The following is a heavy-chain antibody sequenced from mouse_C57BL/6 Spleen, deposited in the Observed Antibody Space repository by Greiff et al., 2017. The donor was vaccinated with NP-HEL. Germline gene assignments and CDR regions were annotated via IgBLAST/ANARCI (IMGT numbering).Heavy chain of an antibody. J-gene: IGHJ1*03. D-gene: IGHD1-1*01. CDR1: GFTFSDYY. V-gene: IGHV5-16*01. Sequence: EVKLEESEGGLVQPGSSMKLSCTASGFTFSDYYMAWVRQVPEKGLEWVANINYDGSSTYYLDSLKSRFIISRDNAKNILYLQMSSLKSEDTATYYCARGYYGSRWYFDVWGTGTTVTVSS. CDR3: ARGYYGSRWYFDV. CDR2: INYDGSST.